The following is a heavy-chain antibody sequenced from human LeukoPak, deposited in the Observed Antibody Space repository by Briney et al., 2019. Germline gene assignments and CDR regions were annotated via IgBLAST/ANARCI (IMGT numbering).Heavy chain of an antibody. CDR2: IYYSGST. D-gene: IGHD2-15*01. CDR1: GGSISSYY. V-gene: IGHV4-59*01. Sequence: PSETLSLTCTVSGGSISSYYWSWIRQPPGKGLEWIGYIYYSGSTNYNPSLKSRVTISVDTSKNQFSLKLSSVTAADTAVYYCARGKSCQDFDYWGQGTLVTVSS. CDR3: ARGKSCQDFDY. J-gene: IGHJ4*02.